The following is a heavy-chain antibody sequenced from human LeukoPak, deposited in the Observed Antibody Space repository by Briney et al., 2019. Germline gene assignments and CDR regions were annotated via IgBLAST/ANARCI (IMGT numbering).Heavy chain of an antibody. CDR3: ARDPVRTIQGSAGKNWFDP. D-gene: IGHD3-10*01. Sequence: GGSLRLSCVASGFNFKNDALHWVRQAPGKGLEYVSAIDHTGGSTYYANSVKGRFTISRDNSNNVLYLQMGCLRVEDTAVYYCARDPVRTIQGSAGKNWFDPWGQGTLVTVSS. CDR1: GFNFKNDA. V-gene: IGHV3-64*01. CDR2: IDHTGGST. J-gene: IGHJ5*02.